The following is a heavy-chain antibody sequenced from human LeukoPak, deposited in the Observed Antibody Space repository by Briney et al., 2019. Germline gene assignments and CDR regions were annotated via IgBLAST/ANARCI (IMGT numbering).Heavy chain of an antibody. CDR3: ATDTYYYDSSGYSPLDY. J-gene: IGHJ4*02. Sequence: ASVKVPCKVSGYTLTELSMHWVRQAPGKGLEWMGGFDPEDGETIYAQKFQGRVTMTEDTSTDTAYMELSSLRSEDTAVYYCATDTYYYDSSGYSPLDYWGQGTLVTVSS. V-gene: IGHV1-24*01. CDR1: GYTLTELS. CDR2: FDPEDGET. D-gene: IGHD3-22*01.